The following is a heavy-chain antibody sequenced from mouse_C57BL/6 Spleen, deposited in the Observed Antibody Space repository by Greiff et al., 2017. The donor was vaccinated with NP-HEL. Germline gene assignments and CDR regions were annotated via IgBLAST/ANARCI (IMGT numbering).Heavy chain of an antibody. D-gene: IGHD1-1*01. CDR3: ARDGVAPLDY. Sequence: VQLKESGPGLVKPSQSLSLTCSVTGYSITSGYYWNWIRQFPGNKLEWMGYISYDGSNNYNPSLKNRISITRYTSKNQFFLKLNSVTTEDTATYYCARDGVAPLDYWGQGTTLTVSS. J-gene: IGHJ2*01. V-gene: IGHV3-6*01. CDR1: GYSITSGYY. CDR2: ISYDGSN.